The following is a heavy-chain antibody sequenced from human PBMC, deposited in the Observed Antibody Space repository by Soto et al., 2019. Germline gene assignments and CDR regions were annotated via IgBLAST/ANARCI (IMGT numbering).Heavy chain of an antibody. Sequence: QVQLQESGPGLVKPSGTLSLTCAVSGGSISSSNWWSWVRQPPGKGLEWIGEIYHSGSSNYNPSLNSRVTISVDKSKNQSSLKLSSVTAAGPAVYYCASVSAAGTYFDYWCQGTLVTVSS. D-gene: IGHD6-13*01. CDR2: IYHSGSS. J-gene: IGHJ4*02. V-gene: IGHV4-4*02. CDR3: ASVSAAGTYFDY. CDR1: GGSISSSNW.